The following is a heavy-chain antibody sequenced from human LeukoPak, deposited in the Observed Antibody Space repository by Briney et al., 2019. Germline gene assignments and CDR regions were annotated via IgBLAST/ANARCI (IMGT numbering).Heavy chain of an antibody. V-gene: IGHV1-2*02. CDR3: ARDINKVRDYPDY. D-gene: IGHD1/OR15-1a*01. CDR1: GYTFADYY. CDR2: INPHSGVT. Sequence: GASVKVSCKASGYTFADYYIHWVRQAPGQGLEWMGWINPHSGVTNYAQEFQGRVTMTTDTSTSTAYMELRSLRSDDTAVYYCARDINKVRDYPDYWGQGTLVTVSS. J-gene: IGHJ4*02.